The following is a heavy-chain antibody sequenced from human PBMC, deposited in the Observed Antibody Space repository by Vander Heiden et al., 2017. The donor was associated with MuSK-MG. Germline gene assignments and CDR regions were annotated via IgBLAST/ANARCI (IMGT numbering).Heavy chain of an antibody. J-gene: IGHJ4*02. Sequence: EVQLVESGGDLVQPGGSLRLSCAASGFTFNSYWLTWVSLATGKGLEWVANIKGDGSMKYYADSVKGRFTISRDNGKNSVFLQMNSLRPEDTAVYFCARDGDPYSEGVYWGQGSLVTVST. CDR1: GFTFNSYW. CDR3: ARDGDPYSEGVY. V-gene: IGHV3-7*01. CDR2: IKGDGSMK. D-gene: IGHD2-21*01.